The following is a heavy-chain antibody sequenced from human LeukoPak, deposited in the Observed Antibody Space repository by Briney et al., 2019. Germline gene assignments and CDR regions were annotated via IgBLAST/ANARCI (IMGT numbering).Heavy chain of an antibody. J-gene: IGHJ6*03. CDR1: GDSISSSTYY. D-gene: IGHD3-10*02. CDR2: IFYSGNT. V-gene: IGHV4-39*07. Sequence: SETLSLTCTVSGDSISSSTYYWGWIRQPPGKGLEWIGSIFYSGNTYYNPSLKSRVTISVDTSKNQFSLKLSSVTAADTAVYYCASLGSGTRVQGVPYYYYMDVWGKGTTVTISS. CDR3: ASLGSGTRVQGVPYYYYMDV.